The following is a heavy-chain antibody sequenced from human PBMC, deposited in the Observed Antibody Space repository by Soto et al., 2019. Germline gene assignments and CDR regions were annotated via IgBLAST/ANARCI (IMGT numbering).Heavy chain of an antibody. CDR3: ARTFPTDYYMDV. D-gene: IGHD4-4*01. J-gene: IGHJ6*03. Sequence: SETLSLTCTVSGGSISSSSYYWGWIRQPPGKGLEWIGSIYYSGSTYYNPSLKSRVTISVDTSKNQFSLKLSSVTAADTAVYYCARTFPTDYYMDVWGKGTTVTVSS. CDR2: IYYSGST. V-gene: IGHV4-39*01. CDR1: GGSISSSSYY.